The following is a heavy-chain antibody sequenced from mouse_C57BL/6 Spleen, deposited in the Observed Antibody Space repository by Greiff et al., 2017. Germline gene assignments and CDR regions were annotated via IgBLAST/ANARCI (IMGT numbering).Heavy chain of an antibody. Sequence: QVQLQQSGAELVKPGASVKMSCKASGYTFTSYWITWVKQRPGQGLEWIGDIYPGSGSTNYNEKFKSKATLTVDTSSRTAYMQLSSLTSEDSAVYYWARQDYDGGYWYFDVWGTGTTGTVSS. V-gene: IGHV1-55*01. D-gene: IGHD2-4*01. J-gene: IGHJ1*03. CDR3: ARQDYDGGYWYFDV. CDR2: IYPGSGST. CDR1: GYTFTSYW.